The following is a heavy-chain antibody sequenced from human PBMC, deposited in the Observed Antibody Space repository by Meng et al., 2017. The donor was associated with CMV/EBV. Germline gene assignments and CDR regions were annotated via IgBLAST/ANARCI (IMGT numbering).Heavy chain of an antibody. Sequence: QVLVVWMRAELKTRASSVNGSCKASGGTFGSYAISWVRQAPGQGLEWMGGIIPSFGTANYAQKFQGRVTITADESTSTAYMELSSLRSEDTAVYYCARNQPSRGWSHEDYWGQGTLVTVSS. CDR2: IIPSFGTA. CDR1: GGTFGSYA. V-gene: IGHV1-69*12. CDR3: ARNQPSRGWSHEDY. J-gene: IGHJ4*02. D-gene: IGHD2-15*01.